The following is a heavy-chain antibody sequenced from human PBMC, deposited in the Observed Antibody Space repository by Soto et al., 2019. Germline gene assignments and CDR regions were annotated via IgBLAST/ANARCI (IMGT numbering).Heavy chain of an antibody. CDR3: ASDSSSGTFDN. V-gene: IGHV1-18*04. CDR1: GYTFINNA. Sequence: GASVKVSCKASGYTFINNAITWVRQAPGQGLEWMGWISTENGNTNYAQNLQGRVILTRDRSTNTAYMELRSLRPEDTATYYCASDSSSGTFDNWGQGALVTVS. D-gene: IGHD3-22*01. CDR2: ISTENGNT. J-gene: IGHJ4*02.